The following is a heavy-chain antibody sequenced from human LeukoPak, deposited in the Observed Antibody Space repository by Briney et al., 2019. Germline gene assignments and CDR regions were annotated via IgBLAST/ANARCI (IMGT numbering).Heavy chain of an antibody. D-gene: IGHD4-17*01. V-gene: IGHV3-53*01. CDR2: IYSGGST. Sequence: GGSLRLSCTVSGFTVSSNSMSWVRQAPGKGLEWGSFIYSGGSTQYSDSVKGRFTISRDNSKNTLYLQMNSLRAEDTAVYYCARVSPNTVTNLQYFDYWGQGTLVTVSS. J-gene: IGHJ4*02. CDR1: GFTVSSNS. CDR3: ARVSPNTVTNLQYFDY.